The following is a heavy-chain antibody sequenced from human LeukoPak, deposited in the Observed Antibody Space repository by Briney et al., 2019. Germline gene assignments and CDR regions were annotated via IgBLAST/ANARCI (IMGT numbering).Heavy chain of an antibody. D-gene: IGHD3-3*01. J-gene: IGHJ4*02. Sequence: SETLSLTCAVSGGSISSSNWWRWVRRPPVKGLEWIGEIYHSGSTNYNPSLKSRVTISVDKSKNQFSLKLSSVTAADTAVYYCPHGYYPPFDYWGQGTLVTVSS. V-gene: IGHV4-4*02. CDR2: IYHSGST. CDR3: PHGYYPPFDY. CDR1: GGSISSSNW.